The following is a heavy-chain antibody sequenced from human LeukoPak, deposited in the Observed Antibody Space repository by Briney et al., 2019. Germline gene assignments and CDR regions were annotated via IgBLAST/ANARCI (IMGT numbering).Heavy chain of an antibody. CDR3: ATEADYYDKSGSYN. CDR1: GYTLAELS. CDR2: FDPEDGET. V-gene: IGHV1-24*01. J-gene: IGHJ4*02. D-gene: IGHD3-22*01. Sequence: ASVKVSCKVSGYTLAELSMHWVRQAPGKGLEWMGGFDPEDGETIPAQRFQDRVTMTEDTSTDTAYMELSSLRSEDTAVYYCATEADYYDKSGSYNWGQGTLVTVSS.